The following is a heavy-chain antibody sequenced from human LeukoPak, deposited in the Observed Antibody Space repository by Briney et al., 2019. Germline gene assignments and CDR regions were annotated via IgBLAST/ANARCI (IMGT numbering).Heavy chain of an antibody. CDR1: GGSFSGYY. V-gene: IGHV4-34*01. Sequence: SETLSLTCAVYGGSFSGYYWSWIRQPPGKGLEWIGEINHSGSTNYNPSLKSRVTISVDTSKNQFSLKLSSATAADTAVYYCAGLGVTQQYYYGMDVWGQGTTVTVSS. J-gene: IGHJ6*02. CDR2: INHSGST. D-gene: IGHD3-3*01. CDR3: AGLGVTQQYYYGMDV.